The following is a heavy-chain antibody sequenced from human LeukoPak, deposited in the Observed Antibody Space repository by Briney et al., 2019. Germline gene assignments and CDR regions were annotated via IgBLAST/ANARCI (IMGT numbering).Heavy chain of an antibody. CDR3: ARKRGYYFDY. CDR2: INHSGST. D-gene: IGHD3-16*01. CDR1: GGSFSGYY. Sequence: SETLSLTCAVYGGSFSGYYRSWIRQPPGKGLEWIGEINHSGSTNYNPSLKSRVTISVDTSKNQLSLKLSSVTAADTAVYYCARKRGYYFDYWGQGTLVTVSS. J-gene: IGHJ4*02. V-gene: IGHV4-34*01.